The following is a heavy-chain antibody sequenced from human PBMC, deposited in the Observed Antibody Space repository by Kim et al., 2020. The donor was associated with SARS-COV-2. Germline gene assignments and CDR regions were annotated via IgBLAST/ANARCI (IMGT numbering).Heavy chain of an antibody. CDR3: TKDGSGYSN. D-gene: IGHD3-22*01. J-gene: IGHJ4*02. CDR2: VSSSGDTT. V-gene: IGHV3-23*01. Sequence: GGSLRLSCAASGFTFSSFAMTWVRHAPGKGLESVSVVSSSGDTTYYADSVKGRFTISRDNSKNMLYLQMNSLRAEDTAVYYCTKDGSGYSNWGQGTLVTVSS. CDR1: GFTFSSFA.